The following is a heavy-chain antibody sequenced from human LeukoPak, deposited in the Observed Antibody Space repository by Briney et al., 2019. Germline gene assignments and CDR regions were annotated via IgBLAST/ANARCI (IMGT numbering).Heavy chain of an antibody. J-gene: IGHJ4*02. CDR2: ISSSSSYI. V-gene: IGHV3-21*01. CDR1: GFTFSSYS. D-gene: IGHD4-23*01. CDR3: ARGFDRGNSFPDDY. Sequence: GGSLRLSCAASGFTFSSYSMNWVRQAPGKGLEWVSSISSSSSYIYYADSVKGRFTISRDNAKNSLYLQMNSLRAEDTAVYYCARGFDRGNSFPDDYWGQGTLVTVSS.